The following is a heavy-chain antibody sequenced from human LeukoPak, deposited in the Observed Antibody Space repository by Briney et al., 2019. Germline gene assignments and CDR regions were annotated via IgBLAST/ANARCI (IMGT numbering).Heavy chain of an antibody. D-gene: IGHD6-19*01. CDR2: IKQDGSEK. J-gene: IGHJ4*02. Sequence: GGSLRLSCAASGFTFSSYWMSWVRQAPGKGLEWVANIKQDGSEKYYVDSVKGRFTISRDNAKNSLYLQMNSLRAEDTAVYYCARLRIAVAGIKEGFGYWGQGTLVTVSS. CDR1: GFTFSSYW. CDR3: ARLRIAVAGIKEGFGY. V-gene: IGHV3-7*01.